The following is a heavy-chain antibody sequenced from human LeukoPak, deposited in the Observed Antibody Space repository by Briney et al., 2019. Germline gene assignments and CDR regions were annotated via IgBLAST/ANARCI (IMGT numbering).Heavy chain of an antibody. CDR2: IYPGDSDT. J-gene: IGHJ4*02. D-gene: IGHD3-16*02. CDR1: GYSFTSYW. Sequence: GESLKISCKGSGYSFTSYWIGWVRQMPGKGLEWMGIIYPGDSDTRYSPSFQGQVTISADKSISTAYLQWSSLKASDTAMYYCARFIRAAGQITFGGDIVTVPDYWGQGTLVTVSS. V-gene: IGHV5-51*01. CDR3: ARFIRAAGQITFGGDIVTVPDY.